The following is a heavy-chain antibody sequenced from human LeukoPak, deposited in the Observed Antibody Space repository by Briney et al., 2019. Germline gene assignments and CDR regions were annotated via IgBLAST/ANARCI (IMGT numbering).Heavy chain of an antibody. D-gene: IGHD3-10*01. CDR2: ISSNGGST. CDR3: ASERSGSYGY. V-gene: IGHV3-64*01. CDR1: GFTFSSYA. Sequence: GGPLRLSCAASGFTFSSYAMHWVRQAPGKGLEYVSAISSNGGSTYYANSVKGRFTISRDNSKNTLYLHMGSLRAEDMAVYYCASERSGSYGYWGQGTLVTVSS. J-gene: IGHJ4*02.